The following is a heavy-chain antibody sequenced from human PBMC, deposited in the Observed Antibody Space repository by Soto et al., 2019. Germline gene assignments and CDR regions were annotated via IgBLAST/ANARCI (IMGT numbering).Heavy chain of an antibody. V-gene: IGHV2-5*02. CDR1: GFSLSTTGVG. CDR2: IYWDDDK. CDR3: ARESRRFFDC. D-gene: IGHD2-2*01. Sequence: QITLKVSGPTLVKPTQTLTLTCTFSGFSLSTTGVGVGWIRQPPGKALEWLAIIYWDDDKRYSPSLKSRLTITKDTSNNQVVLTMTNMDPVDTATYYCARESRRFFDCWGQGTLVTVSS. J-gene: IGHJ4*02.